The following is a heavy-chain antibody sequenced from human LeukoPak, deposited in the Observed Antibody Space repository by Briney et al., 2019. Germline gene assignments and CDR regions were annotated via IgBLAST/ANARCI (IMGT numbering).Heavy chain of an antibody. Sequence: GGPLRFSCTASGFTFGDYAMSWVRQAPGKGLGWVGLIRSIAYGGTTEYAAAVKGRFTISRDDSKSIAYLQMNILKTEDTAVYYCTRALGYCSGGSCYYYYGMDVWGKGTTVTVSS. D-gene: IGHD2-15*01. CDR1: GFTFGDYA. CDR3: TRALGYCSGGSCYYYYGMDV. V-gene: IGHV3-49*04. J-gene: IGHJ6*04. CDR2: IRSIAYGGTT.